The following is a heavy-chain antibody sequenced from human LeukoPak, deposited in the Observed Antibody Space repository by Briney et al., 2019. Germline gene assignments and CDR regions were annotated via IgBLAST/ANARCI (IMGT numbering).Heavy chain of an antibody. CDR2: IYYSGST. CDR1: GGSISSYY. D-gene: IGHD3-9*01. V-gene: IGHV4-59*08. CDR3: ARLTGYYARFDP. Sequence: SETLSLTCTVSGGSISSYYWSWIRQPPGKGREWVGYIYYSGSTNYNPSLKSRVTISVDTSKNQFSLKLSSVTAADTAVYYCARLTGYYARFDPWGQGTLVTVSS. J-gene: IGHJ5*02.